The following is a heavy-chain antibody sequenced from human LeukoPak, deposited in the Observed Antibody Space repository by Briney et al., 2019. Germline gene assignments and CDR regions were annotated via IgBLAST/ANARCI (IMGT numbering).Heavy chain of an antibody. J-gene: IGHJ5*02. V-gene: IGHV4-34*01. CDR3: ARHYGP. CDR2: INHSGST. Sequence: SETLSLTCAVYGVFFSGYYWSWIRQPPGKGLEWIGEINHSGSTNYNPSLKSRVTISVDTSKNQFSLKLNSVTAADTAVYYCARHYGPWGQGTLVTVSS. CDR1: GVFFSGYY. D-gene: IGHD3-16*01.